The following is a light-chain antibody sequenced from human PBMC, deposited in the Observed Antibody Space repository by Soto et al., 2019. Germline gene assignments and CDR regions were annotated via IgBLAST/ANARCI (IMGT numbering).Light chain of an antibody. CDR2: SNN. CDR3: AKWDDSLNGPV. CDR1: SSNLESKT. Sequence: QSVLTQPHSASGTPGQRVTFSCSGSSSNLESKTVNWYQHLPGTAPKLLIYSNNQRPSRVPDRFSGSKSDTSASLAISGLQSEDEADYYWAKWDDSLNGPVLGGGTKLTVL. V-gene: IGLV1-44*01. J-gene: IGLJ3*02.